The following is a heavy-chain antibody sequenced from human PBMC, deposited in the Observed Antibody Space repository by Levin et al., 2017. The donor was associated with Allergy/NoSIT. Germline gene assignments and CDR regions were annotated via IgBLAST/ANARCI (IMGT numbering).Heavy chain of an antibody. V-gene: IGHV3-21*01. CDR2: ISSSSSYI. J-gene: IGHJ4*02. Sequence: ASVKVSCAASGFTFSSYSMNWVRQAPGKGLEWVSSISSSSSYIYYADSVKGRFTISRDNAKNSLYLQMNSLRAEDTAVYYCASKKEWLRSPFDYWGQGTLVTVSS. CDR3: ASKKEWLRSPFDY. CDR1: GFTFSSYS. D-gene: IGHD5-12*01.